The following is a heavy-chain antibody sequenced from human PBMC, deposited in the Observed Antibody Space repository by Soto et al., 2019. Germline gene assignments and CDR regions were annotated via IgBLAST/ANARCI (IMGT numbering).Heavy chain of an antibody. CDR3: ARGTSYYDSSAYRPRGDFDY. CDR2: VSGSGRDT. D-gene: IGHD3-22*01. J-gene: IGHJ4*02. V-gene: IGHV3-23*01. Sequence: GGSLRLSCAASGFPFPNFAMSWVRQAPGKGLEWVSGVSGSGRDTYYADSVKGRFTISRGNSKNALYLQMNSLRAEDTAVYYCARGTSYYDSSAYRPRGDFDYWGQGTLVTVSS. CDR1: GFPFPNFA.